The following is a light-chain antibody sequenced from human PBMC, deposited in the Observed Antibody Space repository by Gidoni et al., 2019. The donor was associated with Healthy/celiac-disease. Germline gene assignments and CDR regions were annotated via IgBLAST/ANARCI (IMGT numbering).Light chain of an antibody. V-gene: IGKV4-1*01. CDR3: QQYYSTLT. Sequence: DIVLTQSPDSLAVSLGERATINCKSSQSVLYSPNNKNYLAWYQQKPGQPPKLLISWASTRESGVPDRVSGSGSGTDFTLTISSLQAEDVAVYYCQQYYSTLTFXPXTKVXIK. CDR1: QSVLYSPNNKNY. CDR2: WAS. J-gene: IGKJ3*01.